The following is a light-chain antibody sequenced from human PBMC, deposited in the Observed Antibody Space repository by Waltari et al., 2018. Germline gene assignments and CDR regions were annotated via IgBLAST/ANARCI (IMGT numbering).Light chain of an antibody. CDR1: RGIDDW. Sequence: DIQMTQSPSTLSASVGDRVTITCRASRGIDDWLAWYQHKPGNAPKLLIYKAFSLQSGVPSRFSGSGSGTEFTLTISSLQPDDFATYYCQQDSSFWTFGQGTKVEIK. CDR3: QQDSSFWT. J-gene: IGKJ1*01. CDR2: KAF. V-gene: IGKV1-5*03.